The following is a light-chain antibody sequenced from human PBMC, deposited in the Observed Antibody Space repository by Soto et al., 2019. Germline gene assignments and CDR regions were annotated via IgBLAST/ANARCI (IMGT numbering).Light chain of an antibody. CDR1: QGIGSY. V-gene: IGKV1-9*01. Sequence: DVQLTQSPSFLSTSVGDRVTITCRASQGIGSYLAWYQQKPGKGPKFLVCLASTLQSGVPSRFSGSGSGTEFNLTISNLQPEDFATYYCQQLNSYPRTFGQGTKVEI. J-gene: IGKJ1*01. CDR2: LAS. CDR3: QQLNSYPRT.